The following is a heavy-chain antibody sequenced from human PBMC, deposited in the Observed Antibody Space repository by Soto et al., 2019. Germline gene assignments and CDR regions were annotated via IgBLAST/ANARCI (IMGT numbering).Heavy chain of an antibody. J-gene: IGHJ4*02. CDR1: GYSFTSYW. CDR3: ARHGVGDILTGQPDY. CDR2: IYPGDSDT. D-gene: IGHD3-9*01. Sequence: GESLKISCQCSGYSFTSYWIGWVRQMPGKGLEWMGIIYPGDSDTRYSPSFQGQVTISADKSISTAYLQWSSLKASDTAMYYCARHGVGDILTGQPDYWGQGTLVTVSS. V-gene: IGHV5-51*01.